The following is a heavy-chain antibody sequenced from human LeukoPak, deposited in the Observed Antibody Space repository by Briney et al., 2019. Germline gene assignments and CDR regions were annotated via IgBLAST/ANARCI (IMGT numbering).Heavy chain of an antibody. J-gene: IGHJ6*02. V-gene: IGHV4-4*02. CDR3: ASNGWYCLDV. CDR2: IYHSGST. Sequence: MSSGTLSLTCAVSGRSISNDNWWSWVRRPPGKGLEWIGEIYHSGSTNYNPSLESRVTISVDKANNHFSLKLTSVTAADTAVYYCASNGWYCLDVWGQGTSVTVSS. D-gene: IGHD6-19*01. CDR1: GRSISNDNW.